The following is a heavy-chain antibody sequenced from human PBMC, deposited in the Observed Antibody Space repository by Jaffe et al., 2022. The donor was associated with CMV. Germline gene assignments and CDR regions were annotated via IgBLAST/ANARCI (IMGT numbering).Heavy chain of an antibody. J-gene: IGHJ4*02. D-gene: IGHD3-16*02. V-gene: IGHV1-2*02. CDR2: INPNSGGT. Sequence: QVQLVQSGAEVKKPGASVKVSCKASGYTFTGYYMHWVRQAPGQGLEWMGWINPNSGGTNYAQKFQGRVTMTRDTSISTAYMELSRLRSDDTAVYYCARPWESYDYVWGSYHPEMGYWGQGTLVTVSS. CDR3: ARPWESYDYVWGSYHPEMGY. CDR1: GYTFTGYY.